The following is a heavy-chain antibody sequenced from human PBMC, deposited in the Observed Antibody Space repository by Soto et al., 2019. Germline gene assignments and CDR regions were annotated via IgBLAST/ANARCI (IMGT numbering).Heavy chain of an antibody. Sequence: EVQLLESGGGLVQPGGSLRLSCAASGFTFSSYAMSWVRQAPGKGLEWVSAISGRGGSTYYADSVKGRFTISRDNSKNRLYLQMNSLRAEDTAVYYCEKDSNYDFWSGYYIGDYFDYWGQGTLVTVSS. V-gene: IGHV3-23*01. CDR1: GFTFSSYA. CDR3: EKDSNYDFWSGYYIGDYFDY. CDR2: ISGRGGST. J-gene: IGHJ4*02. D-gene: IGHD3-3*01.